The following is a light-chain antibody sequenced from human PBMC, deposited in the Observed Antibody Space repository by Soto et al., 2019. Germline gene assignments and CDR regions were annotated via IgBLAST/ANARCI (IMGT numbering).Light chain of an antibody. CDR2: DTS. Sequence: QAVVTQEPSLTVSPGGTVTLTCGSSTGDVTSGHYPYWFQQEPGQAPRTLIYDTSNKHSWTPARFSGSLLGGKAALTLSGAQPEDEAIYYCLLAYSNSRPVFGGGTKLTVL. J-gene: IGLJ2*01. CDR1: TGDVTSGHY. V-gene: IGLV7-46*01. CDR3: LLAYSNSRPV.